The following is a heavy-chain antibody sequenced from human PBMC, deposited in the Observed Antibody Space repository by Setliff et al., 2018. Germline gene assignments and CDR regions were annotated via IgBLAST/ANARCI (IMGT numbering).Heavy chain of an antibody. Sequence: GASVKVSCKASGYSFLSYGITWVRQAPGQGLEWMGWNSVYAREFQGRVTMTIDTPTSTAYMELRSLRSDDTAVYYCARGPPDFVVVPAAAKFDYWGPGTLVTVSS. CDR1: GYSFLSYG. J-gene: IGHJ4*02. CDR2: NSV. D-gene: IGHD2-2*01. V-gene: IGHV1-18*01. CDR3: ARGPPDFVVVPAAAKFDY.